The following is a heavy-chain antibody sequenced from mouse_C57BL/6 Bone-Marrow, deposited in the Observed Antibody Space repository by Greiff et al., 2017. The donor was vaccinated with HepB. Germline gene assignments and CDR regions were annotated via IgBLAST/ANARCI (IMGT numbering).Heavy chain of an antibody. CDR3: ARLDYYGSVYAMDY. Sequence: QVQLKQPGAELVKPGASVKLSCKASGYTFTSYWMHWVKQRPGQGLEWIGMIHPNSGSTNYNEKFKSKATLTVDKSSSTAYMQLSSLTSEDSAVYYCARLDYYGSVYAMDYWGQGTSVTVSS. D-gene: IGHD1-1*01. CDR1: GYTFTSYW. V-gene: IGHV1-64*01. J-gene: IGHJ4*01. CDR2: IHPNSGST.